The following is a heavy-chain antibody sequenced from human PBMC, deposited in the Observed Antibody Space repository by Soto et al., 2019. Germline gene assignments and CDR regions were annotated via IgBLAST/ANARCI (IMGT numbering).Heavy chain of an antibody. CDR2: IYPDDSDS. V-gene: IGHV5-51*01. Sequence: ESLKISCKGSGYKFTTYWIGWVRQMPGKGLEWMAIIYPDDSDSRYSPSFQGQVTISADKSISTAYLQWSSLKASDTAIYYCVATYGDYLDYWGQGTLVTVSS. CDR3: VATYGDYLDY. J-gene: IGHJ4*02. D-gene: IGHD4-17*01. CDR1: GYKFTTYW.